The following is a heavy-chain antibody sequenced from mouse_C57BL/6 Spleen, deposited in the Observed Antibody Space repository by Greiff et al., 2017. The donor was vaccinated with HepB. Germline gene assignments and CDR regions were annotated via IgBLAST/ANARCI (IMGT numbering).Heavy chain of an antibody. V-gene: IGHV1-26*01. D-gene: IGHD1-1*01. CDR2: INPNNGGT. CDR1: GYTFTDYY. Sequence: VQLKESGPELVKPGASVKISCKASGYTFTDYYMNWVKQSHGKSLEWIGDINPNNGGTSYNQKFKGKATLTVDKSSSTAYMELRSLTSEDSAVYYCARDMGLLRFAYWGQGTLVTVSA. CDR3: ARDMGLLRFAY. J-gene: IGHJ3*01.